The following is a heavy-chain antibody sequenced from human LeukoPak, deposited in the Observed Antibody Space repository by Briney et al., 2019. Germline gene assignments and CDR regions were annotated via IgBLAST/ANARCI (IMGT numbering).Heavy chain of an antibody. Sequence: GGSLRLSCAASGFSFSSYSMNWVRQAPGRGLEWVSSISYSSNYIYYADSVKGRFTISRDNARKSLFLQMSSLRAEDKAVYYCARRFSTENYSALDCWGQGTLVTVSS. CDR3: ARRFSTENYSALDC. CDR1: GFSFSSYS. J-gene: IGHJ4*02. V-gene: IGHV3-21*01. CDR2: ISYSSNYI. D-gene: IGHD1-7*01.